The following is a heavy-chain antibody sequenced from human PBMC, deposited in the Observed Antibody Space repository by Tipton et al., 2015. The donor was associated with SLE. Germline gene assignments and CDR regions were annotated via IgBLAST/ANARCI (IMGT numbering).Heavy chain of an antibody. D-gene: IGHD1-7*01. CDR2: IYYSGTT. CDR1: GGSISGSPYY. CDR3: ARKVLTGTTRWYFDL. V-gene: IGHV4-31*03. J-gene: IGHJ2*01. Sequence: TLSLTCTVSGGSISGSPYYWSWIRQHPGKGLEWIGFIYYSGTTHYNPSLKSRLIISVDTSMNQFSLKLSSVTAADTAVYYCARKVLTGTTRWYFDLWGRGTLVTVSS.